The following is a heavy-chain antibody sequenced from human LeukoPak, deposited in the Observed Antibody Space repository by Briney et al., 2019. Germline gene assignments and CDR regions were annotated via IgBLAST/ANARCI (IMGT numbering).Heavy chain of an antibody. V-gene: IGHV4-59*01. CDR3: ARTGYSSGWFDY. CDR2: IYYSGST. D-gene: IGHD6-19*01. Sequence: SETLSLTCTVSGGSISSYYWSRIRQPPGKGLEWIGYIYYSGSTNYNPSLKSRVTISVDTSKNQFSLKLSSVTAADTAVYYCARTGYSSGWFDYWGQGTLVTVSS. CDR1: GGSISSYY. J-gene: IGHJ4*02.